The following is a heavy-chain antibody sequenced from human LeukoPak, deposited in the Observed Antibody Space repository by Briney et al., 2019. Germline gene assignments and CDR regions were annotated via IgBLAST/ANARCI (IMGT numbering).Heavy chain of an antibody. Sequence: PGGSLRLSCAASGFTFSSYGMSWVRQAPGKGLEWVSAISGSGGSTYYADSVKGRFTISRDNSKNTLYLQMNSLRAEDTAVYYCAKGTNYYDSSGYYFFDYWGQGTLVTASS. V-gene: IGHV3-23*01. J-gene: IGHJ4*02. CDR1: GFTFSSYG. CDR2: ISGSGGST. CDR3: AKGTNYYDSSGYYFFDY. D-gene: IGHD3-22*01.